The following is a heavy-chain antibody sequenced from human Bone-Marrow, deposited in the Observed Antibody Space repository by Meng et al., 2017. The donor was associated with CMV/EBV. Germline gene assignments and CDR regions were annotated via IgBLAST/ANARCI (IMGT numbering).Heavy chain of an antibody. J-gene: IGHJ3*02. CDR3: ASRVVRAAIEDAFDI. D-gene: IGHD2-2*01. Sequence: ASVKVSCKASGYTFTSYDINWVRQAAGQGLEWMGWMNPTNGNTGYAQNFQGRVTMTRNTSIRTAYMELSRLRSEDTAVYYCASRVVRAAIEDAFDIWGQGTMVTVSS. CDR2: MNPTNGNT. V-gene: IGHV1-8*01. CDR1: GYTFTSYD.